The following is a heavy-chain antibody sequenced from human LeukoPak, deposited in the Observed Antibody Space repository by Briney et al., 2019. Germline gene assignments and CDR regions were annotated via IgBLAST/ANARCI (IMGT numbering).Heavy chain of an antibody. CDR2: INPNGGET. D-gene: IGHD4-11*01. CDR1: GYTFTDYH. V-gene: IGHV1-2*02. CDR3: ARDRDYSNTERGFDY. Sequence: ASVKVSCKTSGYTFTDYHIHWVRQAPGQGLEWMGWINPNGGETNSAQKFQGRVTMTGDTSISTAYMELRRVTSDDTAVYYCARDRDYSNTERGFDYWGQGTLVTVSS. J-gene: IGHJ4*02.